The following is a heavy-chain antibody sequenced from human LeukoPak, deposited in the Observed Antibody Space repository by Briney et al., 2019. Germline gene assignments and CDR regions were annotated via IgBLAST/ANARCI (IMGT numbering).Heavy chain of an antibody. D-gene: IGHD6-13*01. V-gene: IGHV3-48*03. Sequence: GGSLRLSCAASGFTFSSYEMNWVRQAPGKGLEGVSYISSSGSTIYYADSVKGRFTISGDNAKNSLYLQMNSLRAEDTAVYYCAREKYSSSPFRYWGQGTLVTVSS. CDR3: AREKYSSSPFRY. J-gene: IGHJ4*02. CDR2: ISSSGSTI. CDR1: GFTFSSYE.